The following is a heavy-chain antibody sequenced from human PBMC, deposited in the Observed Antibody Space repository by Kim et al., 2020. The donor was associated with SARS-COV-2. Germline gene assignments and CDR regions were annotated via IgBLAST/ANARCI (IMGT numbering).Heavy chain of an antibody. J-gene: IGHJ3*01. D-gene: IGHD5-18*01. CDR1: GFTFSDYA. CDR3: ARDCAASWIHWDGTLDV. CDR2: ISFDGGKE. V-gene: IGHV3-30*04. Sequence: GGSLRLSCEASGFTFSDYAIHWVRQAPGKGLEWLAVISFDGGKESYADSVKGRFTMSRDNTNSILFLDMNSLRSEDSAVYFCARDCAASWIHWDGTLDV.